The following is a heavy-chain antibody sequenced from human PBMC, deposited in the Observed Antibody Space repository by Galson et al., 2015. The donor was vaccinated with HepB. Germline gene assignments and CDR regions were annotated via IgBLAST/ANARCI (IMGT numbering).Heavy chain of an antibody. V-gene: IGHV3-33*01. CDR2: IWYDGSNK. CDR1: GFNFNTYG. J-gene: IGHJ4*02. CDR3: ARGGYLYYSGTYMGAY. D-gene: IGHD1-7*01. Sequence: SLRLSCATSGFNFNTYGMHWVRQAPGKGLEWVAVIWYDGSNKYYADSVKGRFTISIDNSRTTLYLQMNSLRADDTAVYYCARGGYLYYSGTYMGAYWGQGTLVTVSS.